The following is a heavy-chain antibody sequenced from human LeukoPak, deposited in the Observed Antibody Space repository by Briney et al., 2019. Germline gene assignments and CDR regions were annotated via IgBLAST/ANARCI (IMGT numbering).Heavy chain of an antibody. J-gene: IGHJ6*03. V-gene: IGHV3-30*02. CDR3: AKEGGGSYYYGSGSYYGHMDV. CDR2: IRYDGSNK. D-gene: IGHD3-10*01. CDR1: GFTFSSYG. Sequence: PGGSLRLSCAASGFTFSSYGMHWVRQAPGKGLEWVAFIRYDGSNKYYADSVKGRFTISRDNSKNTLYLQMNSLRAEDTAVYYCAKEGGGSYYYGSGSYYGHMDVWGKGTTVTISS.